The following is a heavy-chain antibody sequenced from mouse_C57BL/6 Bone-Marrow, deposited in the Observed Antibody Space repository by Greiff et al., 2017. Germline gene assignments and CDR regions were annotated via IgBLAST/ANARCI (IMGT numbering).Heavy chain of an antibody. D-gene: IGHD3-2*02. J-gene: IGHJ2*01. CDR2: INPNNGGT. CDR3: AEGRQLRLRNLDY. CDR1: GYTFTDYY. V-gene: IGHV1-26*01. Sequence: VQLQQSGPELVKPGASVKISCKASGYTFTDYYMNWVKQSHGKSLEWIGDINPNNGGTSYNQKFKGKATLTVDKSSSTAYMELRSLTSEDSAVYYCAEGRQLRLRNLDYWGQGTTLTVSS.